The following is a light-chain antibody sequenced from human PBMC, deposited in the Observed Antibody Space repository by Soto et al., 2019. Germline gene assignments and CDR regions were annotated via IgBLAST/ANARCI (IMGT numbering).Light chain of an antibody. CDR3: QVWDSGNDHVI. V-gene: IGLV3-21*01. CDR2: YER. Sequence: SYELTQPPSVSVAPGKTAMITCGGYNIGSKHVHWYQHKAGQAPVLVIYYERDRPSGIPERFSGSNSGNMATLTISRVEAGDEADYYCQVWDSGNDHVIFGGGTKLTVL. CDR1: NIGSKH. J-gene: IGLJ2*01.